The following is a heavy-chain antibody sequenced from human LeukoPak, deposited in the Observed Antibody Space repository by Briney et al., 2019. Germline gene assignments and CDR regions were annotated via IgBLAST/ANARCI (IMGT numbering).Heavy chain of an antibody. Sequence: GESLRTSGRGSGYSFTSYWISWERQIPGKGLEWKGRIDPSDSYTNYSPSFQGHVTISADKSISTAYLQWSSLKGSGTAKYYCSRHAVGAHQEGIDYWGQGTLVTVSS. CDR3: SRHAVGAHQEGIDY. CDR1: GYSFTSYW. CDR2: IDPSDSYT. V-gene: IGHV5-10-1*01. J-gene: IGHJ4*02. D-gene: IGHD1-26*01.